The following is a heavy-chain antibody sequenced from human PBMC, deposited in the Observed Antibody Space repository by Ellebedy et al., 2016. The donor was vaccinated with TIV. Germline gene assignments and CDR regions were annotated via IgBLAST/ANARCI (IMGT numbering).Heavy chain of an antibody. J-gene: IGHJ4*02. CDR3: AREVWYPAS. D-gene: IGHD6-13*01. Sequence: GESLKISCAASGFTFSTYWMHWVRQAPGKGLMWVSRINTDGSSTGYADSVKGRFTISRGNAKNTLYLQMNGLRAEDTAVYYCAREVWYPASWGQGTLVTVSS. CDR2: INTDGSST. CDR1: GFTFSTYW. V-gene: IGHV3-74*01.